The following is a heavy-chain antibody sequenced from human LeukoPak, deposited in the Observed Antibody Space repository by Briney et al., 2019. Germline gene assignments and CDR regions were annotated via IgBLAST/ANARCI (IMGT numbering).Heavy chain of an antibody. Sequence: ASAKVSCKASGGTFNNYAFSWVRQAPGQGLEWMGRIIPILGIANYAQKFQGRVTITADKSTSTAYMELSSLGSEDTAVYYCARDSVLGCGGDCYTHFDYWGQGTLVTVSS. D-gene: IGHD2-21*02. J-gene: IGHJ4*02. V-gene: IGHV1-69*04. CDR1: GGTFNNYA. CDR3: ARDSVLGCGGDCYTHFDY. CDR2: IIPILGIA.